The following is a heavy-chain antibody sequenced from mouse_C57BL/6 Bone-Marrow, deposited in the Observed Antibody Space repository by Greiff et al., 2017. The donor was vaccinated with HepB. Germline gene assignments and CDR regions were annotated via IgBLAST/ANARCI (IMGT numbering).Heavy chain of an antibody. V-gene: IGHV8-12*01. CDR1: GFSLSTSGMG. CDR2: IYWDDDK. D-gene: IGHD2-1*01. Sequence: QVTLKESGPGILQSSQTLSLTCSFSGFSLSTSGMGVSWIRQPSGKGLEWLAHIYWDDDKRYNPSLKSRLTISKDTSRNQVFLKITSVDTADTATYYCARREGNYADWYFDVWGTGTTVTVSS. CDR3: ARREGNYADWYFDV. J-gene: IGHJ1*03.